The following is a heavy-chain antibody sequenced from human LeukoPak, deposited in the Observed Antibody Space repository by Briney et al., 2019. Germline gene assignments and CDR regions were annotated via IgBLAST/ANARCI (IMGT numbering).Heavy chain of an antibody. J-gene: IGHJ4*02. D-gene: IGHD3-9*01. CDR3: ARGHYDVLAASYKWTPDY. CDR1: GFTFSSYW. V-gene: IGHV3-7*01. Sequence: PGGSLRLSCAASGFTFSSYWMSWVRQAPGEGLEWVANIKQDGSEKYYVDSVKGRFTISRDNAKNSLSLQLNSLRVEDTAVYYCARGHYDVLAASYKWTPDYWGQGTLVTVSS. CDR2: IKQDGSEK.